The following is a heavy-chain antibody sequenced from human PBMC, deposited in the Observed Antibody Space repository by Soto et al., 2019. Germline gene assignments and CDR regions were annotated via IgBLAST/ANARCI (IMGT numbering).Heavy chain of an antibody. CDR1: GLTFSNYA. CDR3: AKNQERELPRVIDF. D-gene: IGHD1-7*01. J-gene: IGHJ4*02. V-gene: IGHV3-23*01. CDR2: MSGSSSTT. Sequence: GGSLRLSCATSGLTFSNYAMSWVRQAPGGGLEWVSSMSGSSSTTYYADSVRGRFTISRDRSKNTLYLQMSSLRAEDTALYYCAKNQERELPRVIDFWGQGTQVTV.